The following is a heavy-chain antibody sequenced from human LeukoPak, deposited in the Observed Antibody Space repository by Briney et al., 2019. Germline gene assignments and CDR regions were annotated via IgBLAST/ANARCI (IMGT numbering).Heavy chain of an antibody. CDR3: ADPPSDY. J-gene: IGHJ4*02. Sequence: PGGSLRLSCAASGFKFNGKWMTWVRQAPGKGLEWVANINQDGSQKYYMDSVKGRFTISRDNAKSSLYLEMSGLRAEDTAVYYCADPPSDYWGQGTLVAVSS. CDR1: GFKFNGKW. CDR2: INQDGSQK. V-gene: IGHV3-7*01.